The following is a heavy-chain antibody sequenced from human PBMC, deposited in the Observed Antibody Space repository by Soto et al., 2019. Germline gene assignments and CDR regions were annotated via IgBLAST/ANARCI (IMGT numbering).Heavy chain of an antibody. CDR1: GGCINSSSYF. CDR3: ARHYSSGSRNWFDP. D-gene: IGHD6-19*01. J-gene: IGHJ5*02. Sequence: ESLSISGSVAGGCINSSSYFWGWVRQPPGKGLEWIGSIYYSGSNYYNPSLRSRVTISVDTSKKQFSLKLSSVTAADTAAFYCARHYSSGSRNWFDPWGQGTLGTVSS. V-gene: IGHV4-39*01. CDR2: IYYSGSN.